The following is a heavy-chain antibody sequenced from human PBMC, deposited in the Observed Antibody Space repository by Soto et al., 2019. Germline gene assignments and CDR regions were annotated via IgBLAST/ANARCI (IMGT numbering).Heavy chain of an antibody. Sequence: QVPLVQSGAEVKKPGASVKVSCKASGYTFTSYGIIWVRQAPGQGLEWMGWISAYNGNTNYAQKLQVRVTMTTDTSTSTAYMELRSLRSDDTAVYYCARDLSQDLPHDAFDIWGQGTMVTVSS. CDR3: ARDLSQDLPHDAFDI. CDR1: GYTFTSYG. CDR2: ISAYNGNT. J-gene: IGHJ3*02. V-gene: IGHV1-18*01.